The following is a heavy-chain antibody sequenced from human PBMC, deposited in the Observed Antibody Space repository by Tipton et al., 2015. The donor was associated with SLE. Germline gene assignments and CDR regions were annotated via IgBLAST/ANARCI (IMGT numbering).Heavy chain of an antibody. V-gene: IGHV3-23*01. CDR2: ISGSGGTGTK. Sequence: SLRLSCAASGFIFSSHAMHWVRQGPGKGLEWVSGISGSGGTGTKYYAQSVQGRFTISRDISKNTLYLQMNNLSGEDTAVYYCTKDVRFGGSYFASWGQGTLVTVSS. CDR3: TKDVRFGGSYFAS. CDR1: GFIFSSHA. J-gene: IGHJ4*02. D-gene: IGHD2-15*01.